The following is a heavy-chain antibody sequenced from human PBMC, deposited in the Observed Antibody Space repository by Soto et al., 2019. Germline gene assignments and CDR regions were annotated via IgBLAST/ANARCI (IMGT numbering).Heavy chain of an antibody. D-gene: IGHD6-13*01. CDR2: ISWNSGSI. V-gene: IGHV3-9*01. CDR1: GFTFDDYA. J-gene: IGHJ4*02. Sequence: GGSLRLSCAASGFTFDDYAMHWVRQAPGKGLEWVSGISWNSGSIGYADSVKGRFTISRDNAKNSLYLQMNSLRAEDTALYYCAKVSGGSSWYYFDYWGQGTLVTVSS. CDR3: AKVSGGSSWYYFDY.